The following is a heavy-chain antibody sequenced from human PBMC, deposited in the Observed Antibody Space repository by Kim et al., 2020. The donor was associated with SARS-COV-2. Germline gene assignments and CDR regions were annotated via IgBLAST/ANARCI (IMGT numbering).Heavy chain of an antibody. CDR3: ARDPTMVRPRPFDY. J-gene: IGHJ4*02. CDR1: GFTFSSYS. D-gene: IGHD3-10*01. V-gene: IGHV3-21*01. Sequence: GGSLRLSCAASGFTFSSYSMNWVRQAPGKGLEWVSSISSSSSYIYYADSVKGRFTISRDNAKNSLYLQMNSLRAEDTAVYYCARDPTMVRPRPFDYWGQGTLVTFSS. CDR2: ISSSSSYI.